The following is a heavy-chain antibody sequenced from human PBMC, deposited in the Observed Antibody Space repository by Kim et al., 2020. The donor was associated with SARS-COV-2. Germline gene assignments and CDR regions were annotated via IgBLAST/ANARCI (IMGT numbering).Heavy chain of an antibody. CDR1: GYTFTTYA. J-gene: IGHJ6*02. CDR2: INCGSGNT. V-gene: IGHV1-3*01. D-gene: IGHD3-16*02. CDR3: AREGGFSVRTQDGMDV. Sequence: ASVKVSCKASGYTFTTYAMHWVRQAPGQRLEWMGWINCGSGNTKYSQRFQDRITITRDTSASSAYMELSSLRSEDTAVYYCAREGGFSVRTQDGMDVWGQGTTGTVS.